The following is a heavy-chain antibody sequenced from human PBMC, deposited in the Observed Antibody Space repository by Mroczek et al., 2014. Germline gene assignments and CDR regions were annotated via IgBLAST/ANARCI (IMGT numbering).Heavy chain of an antibody. CDR1: GGSISSGGYY. D-gene: IGHD2-2*01. V-gene: IGHV4-31*03. CDR2: IYYSGST. CDR3: ARVSLNIVVVPAAMAFDP. J-gene: IGHJ5*02. Sequence: KESGPGLVKPSQTLSLTCTVSGGSISSGGYYWSWIRQHPGKGLEWIGYIYYSGSTYYNPSLKSRVTISVDTSKNQFSLKLSSVTAADTAVYYCARVSLNIVVVPAAMAFDPWGQGTLVTVSS.